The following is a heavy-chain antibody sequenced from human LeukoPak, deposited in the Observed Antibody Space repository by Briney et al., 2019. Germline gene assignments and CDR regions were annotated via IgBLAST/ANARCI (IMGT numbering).Heavy chain of an antibody. V-gene: IGHV4-34*01. Sequence: SETLSLTRAGYGWSFSGYYWSWIRQPPGKGLDWIGEINHSGSTNYNPYLKSRVTIYVDTSKNQFSLKLSSVTAADTAVYYCARGREWLLRRVHYFDYWGQGTLVTVSS. CDR1: GWSFSGYY. CDR3: ARGREWLLRRVHYFDY. CDR2: INHSGST. D-gene: IGHD3-3*01. J-gene: IGHJ4*02.